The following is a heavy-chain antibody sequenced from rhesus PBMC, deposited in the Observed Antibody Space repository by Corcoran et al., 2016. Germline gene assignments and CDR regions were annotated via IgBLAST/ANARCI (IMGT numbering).Heavy chain of an antibody. CDR2: ITYSGST. V-gene: IGHV4-122*02. CDR3: ARYYTGVIMDPSGFDY. Sequence: QVQLQESGPGLVKPSETLSLTCAVSGGSISRGYYYWSWIRQPPGKGLEWIGYITYSGSTSYNPSLKSRVTISRDTSKNQFSLKLSSVTAADTAVYYCARYYTGVIMDPSGFDYWGQGVLVTVSS. D-gene: IGHD3-34*01. CDR1: GGSISRGYYY. J-gene: IGHJ4*01.